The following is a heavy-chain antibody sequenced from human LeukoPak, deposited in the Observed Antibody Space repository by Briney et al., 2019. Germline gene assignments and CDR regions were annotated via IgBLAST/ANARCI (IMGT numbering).Heavy chain of an antibody. Sequence: GESLKISCKGFGYSFSTYWIGWVRQMPGKGLEWMGMIYPDHSDIRYNWAFQGLVTISADRSINTAYLEWSSLKASDTAMYYCAAYQDGRVLMAYWGQGTLVTVSS. CDR1: GYSFSTYW. CDR2: IYPDHSDI. D-gene: IGHD2-15*01. CDR3: AAYQDGRVLMAY. J-gene: IGHJ4*02. V-gene: IGHV5-51*01.